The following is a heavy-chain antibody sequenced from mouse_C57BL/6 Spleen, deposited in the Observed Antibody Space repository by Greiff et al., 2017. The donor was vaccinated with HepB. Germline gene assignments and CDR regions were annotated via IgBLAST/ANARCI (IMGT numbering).Heavy chain of an antibody. CDR1: GYTFTSYW. CDR3: AIPYYSNYGYFDY. Sequence: VKLQQPGAELVKPGASVKMSCKASGYTFTSYWITWVKQRPGQGLEWIGGIYPGSGSTNYNEKFKSKATLTVDTSSSTAYMQHRSLTSEASAVYYFAIPYYSNYGYFDYWGQGTTLTVSS. J-gene: IGHJ2*01. D-gene: IGHD2-5*01. CDR2: IYPGSGST. V-gene: IGHV1-55*01.